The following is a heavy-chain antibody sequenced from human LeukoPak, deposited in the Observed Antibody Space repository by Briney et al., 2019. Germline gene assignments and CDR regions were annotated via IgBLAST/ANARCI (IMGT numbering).Heavy chain of an antibody. D-gene: IGHD6-6*01. Sequence: PSETLSLTCTVSGGSISSGGYHWSWIRQYPGKGLEWIGYIYYSGRTSYNPSLKSRVTISVDTSKNQFSLKLTSLTAADTAVYYCARTSIADPLWGQGVLVTVSS. J-gene: IGHJ4*02. CDR3: ARTSIADPL. CDR2: IYYSGRT. V-gene: IGHV4-31*03. CDR1: GGSISSGGYH.